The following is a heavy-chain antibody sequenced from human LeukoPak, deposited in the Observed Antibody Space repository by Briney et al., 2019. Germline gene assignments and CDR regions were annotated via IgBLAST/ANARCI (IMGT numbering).Heavy chain of an antibody. D-gene: IGHD3-16*02. CDR1: GGSISSSSYF. CDR3: ARGWITFGGVITN. CDR2: IYYSGST. V-gene: IGHV4-39*01. J-gene: IGHJ4*02. Sequence: PSETLSLTCTVSGGSISSSSYFWGWIRQPPGKGLEWIGSIYYSGSTYYNPSLKSRVTMSVDTSKNQFSLKLSSVTAADTAVYYCARGWITFGGVITNWGQGTLVTVSS.